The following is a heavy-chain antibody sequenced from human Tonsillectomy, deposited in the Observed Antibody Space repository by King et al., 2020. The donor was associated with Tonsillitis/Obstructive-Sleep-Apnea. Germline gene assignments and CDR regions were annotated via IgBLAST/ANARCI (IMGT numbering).Heavy chain of an antibody. CDR2: INHSGST. CDR1: GGSFNSYY. D-gene: IGHD2-21*02. Sequence: VQLQQWGAGLLKPSETLSLTCAVYGGSFNSYYWSWIRQPPGKGLEWIGEINHSGSTNYNPSLKSRDTISVDTSKNQFSLKLSSVTAADTAVYYCARGRGDTRRYFDLWGRGTLVTVSS. V-gene: IGHV4-34*01. CDR3: ARGRGDTRRYFDL. J-gene: IGHJ2*01.